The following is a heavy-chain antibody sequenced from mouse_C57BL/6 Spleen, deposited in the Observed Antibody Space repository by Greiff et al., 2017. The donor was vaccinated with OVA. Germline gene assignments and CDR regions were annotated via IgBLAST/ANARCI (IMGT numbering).Heavy chain of an antibody. CDR1: GFNFKDYY. CDR2: IDPEDGET. CDR3: ARYFDV. J-gene: IGHJ1*03. V-gene: IGHV14-2*01. Sequence: VQLQQSGAELVKPGASVKLSCTASGFNFKDYYMHWVKQRPGQGLEWIGRIDPEDGETNYDPTFQGKATITADTSSNTAYLQLSSLTSEDTAVYYCARYFDVWGTGTTVTVSS.